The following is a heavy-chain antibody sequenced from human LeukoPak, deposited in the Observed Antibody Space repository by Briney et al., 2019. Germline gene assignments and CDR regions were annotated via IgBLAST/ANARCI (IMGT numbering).Heavy chain of an antibody. D-gene: IGHD3-22*01. J-gene: IGHJ1*01. V-gene: IGHV1-24*01. CDR1: GYTLTELS. Sequence: ASVKVSCKVSGYTLTELSTHWVRQAPGKGLEWMGGFDPEDGETIYAQKFQGRVTMTEDTSTDTAYMELSSLRSEDTAVYYCATYRPHYYDSSGYYLWYFQHWGQGTLVTVSS. CDR2: FDPEDGET. CDR3: ATYRPHYYDSSGYYLWYFQH.